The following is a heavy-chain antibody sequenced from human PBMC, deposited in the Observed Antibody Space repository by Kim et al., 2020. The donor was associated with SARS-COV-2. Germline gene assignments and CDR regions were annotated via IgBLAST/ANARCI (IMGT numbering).Heavy chain of an antibody. CDR1: GFTFDDYT. D-gene: IGHD3-10*01. V-gene: IGHV3-43*01. CDR2: ISWDGGST. J-gene: IGHJ4*02. CDR3: AKDMYYGSGSYYTHFDY. Sequence: GGSLRLSCAASGFTFDDYTMHWVRQAPGKGLEWVSLISWDGGSTYYADSVKGRFTISRDNSKNSLYLQMNSLRTEDTALYYCAKDMYYGSGSYYTHFDYWGQGTLVTVSS.